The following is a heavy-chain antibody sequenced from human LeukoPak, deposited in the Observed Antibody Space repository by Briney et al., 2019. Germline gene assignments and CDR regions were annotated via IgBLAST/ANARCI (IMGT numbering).Heavy chain of an antibody. D-gene: IGHD5-18*01. J-gene: IGHJ4*02. CDR3: AKRAYSYGHFDY. CDR2: IYYSGST. CDR1: GGSISSYY. Sequence: SETLSLTCTVSGGSISSYYWSWIRQPPGKGLEWIGYIYYSGSTNYNPSLKNRVTISVDTSKNQFSLKVSSVTAADTAVYYCAKRAYSYGHFDYWGQGTQVTVSS. V-gene: IGHV4-59*08.